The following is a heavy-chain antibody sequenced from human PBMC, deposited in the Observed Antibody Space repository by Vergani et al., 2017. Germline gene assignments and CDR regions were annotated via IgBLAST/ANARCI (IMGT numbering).Heavy chain of an antibody. CDR1: GFTFSSYA. J-gene: IGHJ4*02. Sequence: EVQLLESGGGLVQPGGSLRLSCAASGFTFSSYAMSWVRQAPGKGLEWVSAISGSGGSTYYADSVKGRFTISRDNSKNTMYLQMNSLRAEDTAVYYCAKWGEMTTVTTDTDYWGQGTLVTVSS. CDR3: AKWGEMTTVTTDTDY. D-gene: IGHD4-17*01. CDR2: ISGSGGST. V-gene: IGHV3-23*01.